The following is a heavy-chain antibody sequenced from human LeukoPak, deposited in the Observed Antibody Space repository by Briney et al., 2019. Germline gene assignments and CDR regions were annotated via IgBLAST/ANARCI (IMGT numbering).Heavy chain of an antibody. CDR2: IYYSEST. J-gene: IGHJ2*01. CDR3: ARALFRYDSSSRPLHWYFDL. D-gene: IGHD3-22*01. Sequence: SETLSLTCTVSGGSISNYYWSWIRQPPGKGLEWIGYIYYSESTNYNPSLKSRVTISVDTSKNQFSLKLTSVTAADTAVYYCARALFRYDSSSRPLHWYFDLWGRGTLVTVSS. V-gene: IGHV4-59*01. CDR1: GGSISNYY.